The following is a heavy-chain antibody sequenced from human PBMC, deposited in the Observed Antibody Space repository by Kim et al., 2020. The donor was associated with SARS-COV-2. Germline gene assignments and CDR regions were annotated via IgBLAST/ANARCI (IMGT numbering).Heavy chain of an antibody. CDR3: AREYYDSSGFPI. D-gene: IGHD3-22*01. J-gene: IGHJ3*02. Sequence: NYAQKLQGRVTMTTDTSTSTAYMELRSLRSDDTAVYYCAREYYDSSGFPIWGQGTMVTVSS. V-gene: IGHV1-18*01.